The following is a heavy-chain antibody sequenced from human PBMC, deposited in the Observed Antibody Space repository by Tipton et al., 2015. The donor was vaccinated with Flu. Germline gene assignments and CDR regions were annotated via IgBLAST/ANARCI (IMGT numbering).Heavy chain of an antibody. J-gene: IGHJ4*02. CDR3: ARDHYYDSGNYYHGFDY. Sequence: TLSLTCRVSGDSIMNGGFYWTWIRQLPGKGLEWIGTIYNSGTTYYNPSLKSRIIMSRDMSKNEFSLRLTSVTAADTAMYFCARDHYYDSGNYYHGFDYWGQGSLVTVAS. CDR1: GDSIMNGGFY. D-gene: IGHD3-10*01. V-gene: IGHV4-31*03. CDR2: IYNSGTT.